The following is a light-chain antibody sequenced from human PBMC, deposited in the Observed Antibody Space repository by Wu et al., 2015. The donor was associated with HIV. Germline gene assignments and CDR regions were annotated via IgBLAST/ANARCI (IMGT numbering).Light chain of an antibody. Sequence: DILMTQSPSTLSAFVGDKVAITCRASQTIGTWLAWYQQKPGKAPNLLIYEASNLESGVPSRFNGSGSGTEFTLTINSLQPDDFATYYCQQYHTYPWTFGQGPKVEIK. V-gene: IGKV1-5*03. J-gene: IGKJ1*01. CDR3: QQYHTYPWT. CDR2: EAS. CDR1: QTIGTW.